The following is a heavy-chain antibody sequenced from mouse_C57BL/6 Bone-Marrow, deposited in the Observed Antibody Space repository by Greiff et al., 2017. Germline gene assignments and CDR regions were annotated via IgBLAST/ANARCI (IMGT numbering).Heavy chain of an antibody. CDR3: AREGLNWYYFGY. Sequence: VQLQQPGAELVMPGASVKLSCKASGYTFTSYWMHWVKQRPGQGLEWLGEIDPSDSYTNYNQKFKGKSPLTVDKSSSTAYMKRSSLTSEDSAVYYCAREGLNWYYFGYWGQGTTLTVSS. J-gene: IGHJ2*01. CDR1: GYTFTSYW. D-gene: IGHD3-3*01. V-gene: IGHV1-69*01. CDR2: IDPSDSYT.